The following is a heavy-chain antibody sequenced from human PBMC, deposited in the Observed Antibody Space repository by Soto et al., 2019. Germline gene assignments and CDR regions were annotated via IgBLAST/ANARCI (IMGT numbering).Heavy chain of an antibody. CDR3: ARAPGALGY. J-gene: IGHJ4*02. D-gene: IGHD3-16*01. CDR1: GFTFSTYS. CDR2: ISSTSNTI. Sequence: GGSLRLSCAASGFTFSTYSMSWVRQAPGKGLEWVSYISSTSNTIYYADSVKGRFTISRDNAKNSLYLHMNSLSAEDTAVYYCARAPGALGYWGQGTLVTVSS. V-gene: IGHV3-48*01.